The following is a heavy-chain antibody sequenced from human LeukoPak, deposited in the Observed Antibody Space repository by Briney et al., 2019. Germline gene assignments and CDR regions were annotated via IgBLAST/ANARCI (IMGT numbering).Heavy chain of an antibody. J-gene: IGHJ4*02. V-gene: IGHV3-48*04. Sequence: GGSLRLSCAASGFTFSSYSMNWVRQAPGKGLEWVSYISSSSSTIYYADSVKGRFTISRDNAKNSLYLQMNSLRAEDTAVYYCARGVEVAAISLGDYFDYWGQGTLVTVSS. D-gene: IGHD2-15*01. CDR1: GFTFSSYS. CDR3: ARGVEVAAISLGDYFDY. CDR2: ISSSSSTI.